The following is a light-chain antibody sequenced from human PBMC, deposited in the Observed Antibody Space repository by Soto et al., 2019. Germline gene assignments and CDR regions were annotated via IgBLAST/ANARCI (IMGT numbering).Light chain of an antibody. CDR1: ESVRSSF. V-gene: IGKV3-20*01. Sequence: EIVLTQSPGTLSLSPGERATLSCRASESVRSSFLAWYQQKPGQAPRLLIYGASSRATGIPDRVSGSGSGTDFTLTISRLEPEDFALYYCHQYGSSPNTFVQGTKLEIK. CDR3: HQYGSSPNT. J-gene: IGKJ2*01. CDR2: GAS.